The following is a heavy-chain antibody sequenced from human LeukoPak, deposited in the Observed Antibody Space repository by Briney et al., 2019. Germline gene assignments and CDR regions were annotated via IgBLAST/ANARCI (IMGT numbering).Heavy chain of an antibody. CDR3: ARDDCSSISCYHNWFDP. D-gene: IGHD2-2*01. Sequence: GGPLRLSCAASGFTFSSNWMSWVRQAPGKGLEGVANIKQDGSEKYYVDSVKGRFTISRDNAKNSLYLQMNSLRAEDTAVYYCARDDCSSISCYHNWFDPWGQGTLVTVSS. CDR2: IKQDGSEK. CDR1: GFTFSSNW. V-gene: IGHV3-7*01. J-gene: IGHJ5*02.